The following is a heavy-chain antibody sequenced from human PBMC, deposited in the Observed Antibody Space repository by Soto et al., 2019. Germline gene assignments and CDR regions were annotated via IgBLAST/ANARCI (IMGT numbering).Heavy chain of an antibody. J-gene: IGHJ4*02. D-gene: IGHD1-1*01. CDR1: GYIFTGYY. V-gene: IGHV1-2*02. CDR3: APNTKFPSFQALDY. CDR2: INPISGVT. Sequence: GASVKVSCKASGYIFTGYYIHWVRQAPGQGLEWMGSINPISGVTYYPQNFQGRVTMTRDTSITTAYMELSSLRSHDTAIYYCAPNTKFPSFQALDYWGQGTLVTVSS.